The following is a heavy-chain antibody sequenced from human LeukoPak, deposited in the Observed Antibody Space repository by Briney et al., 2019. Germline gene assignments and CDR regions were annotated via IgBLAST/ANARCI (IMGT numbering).Heavy chain of an antibody. V-gene: IGHV1-46*01. CDR3: ARENLEWSAYYYYYMDV. CDR1: GYTFTSYY. Sequence: ASVKVSCKASGYTFTSYYMHWVRQAPGQGLEWMGIINPSGGSTSYAQKFQGRVTMTRDTSTSTVYMELSSLRSEDTAVYYCARENLEWSAYYYYYMDVWGKGTTVTVSS. D-gene: IGHD3-3*01. CDR2: INPSGGST. J-gene: IGHJ6*03.